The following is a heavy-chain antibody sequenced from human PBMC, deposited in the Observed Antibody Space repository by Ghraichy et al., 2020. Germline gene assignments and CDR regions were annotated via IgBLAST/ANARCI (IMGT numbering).Heavy chain of an antibody. J-gene: IGHJ3*02. CDR2: INHSGST. Sequence: SQTLSLTCAVYGGSFSGYYWSWIRQPPGKGLEWIGEINHSGSTNYNPSLKSRVTISVDTSKNQFSLKLSSVTAADTAVYYCARALRFLEWKNAFDIWGQGTMVTVSS. V-gene: IGHV4-34*01. D-gene: IGHD3-3*01. CDR3: ARALRFLEWKNAFDI. CDR1: GGSFSGYY.